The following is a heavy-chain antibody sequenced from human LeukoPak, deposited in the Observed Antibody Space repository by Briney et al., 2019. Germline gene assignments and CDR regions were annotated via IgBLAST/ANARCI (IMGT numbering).Heavy chain of an antibody. CDR1: GFTFSSYA. V-gene: IGHV3-21*01. CDR2: ISTSSSYI. CDR3: ARDGFHLTYYYDRSGKTYYFDY. D-gene: IGHD3-22*01. J-gene: IGHJ4*02. Sequence: GGSLRLSCAASGFTFSSYAMSWVRQAPGKGLEWVSSISTSSSYIYYADSVKGRFTISRDNAKNSLYLQMNSLRAEDTAVYYCARDGFHLTYYYDRSGKTYYFDYWGQGALVTVSS.